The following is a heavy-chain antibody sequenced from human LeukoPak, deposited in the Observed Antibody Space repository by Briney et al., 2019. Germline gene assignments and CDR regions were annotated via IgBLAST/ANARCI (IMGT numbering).Heavy chain of an antibody. D-gene: IGHD5-18*01. CDR2: IYYSGST. CDR1: GGSISSYY. CDR3: ARGPGYKVDY. Sequence: SETLSLTCTVSGGSISSYYWSWIRQPPGKGLEWIGYIYYSGSTNYNPSLKSRVTISVDTSKNQFSLKLSSVTAADTAVCYCARGPGYKVDYWGQGTLVTVSS. J-gene: IGHJ4*02. V-gene: IGHV4-59*01.